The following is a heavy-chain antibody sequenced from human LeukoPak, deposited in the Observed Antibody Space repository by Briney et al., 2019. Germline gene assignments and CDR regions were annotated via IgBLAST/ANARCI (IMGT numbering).Heavy chain of an antibody. J-gene: IGHJ6*04. CDR1: GYTFSSYA. Sequence: ASVKVSCKASGYTFSSYAMHWVRQAAGQRLEWMGWINAGNGNTKYSQKFQGRVTITRDTSASTAYMELSSLRSEDTAVYYCASNYGSGNFYYYYGMDVWGKGTTVTVSS. CDR2: INAGNGNT. V-gene: IGHV1-3*01. CDR3: ASNYGSGNFYYYYGMDV. D-gene: IGHD3-10*01.